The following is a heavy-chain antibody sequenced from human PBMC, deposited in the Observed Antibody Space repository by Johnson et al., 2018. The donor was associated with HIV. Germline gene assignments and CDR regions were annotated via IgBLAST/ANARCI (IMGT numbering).Heavy chain of an antibody. V-gene: IGHV3-7*03. D-gene: IGHD1-26*01. CDR3: ARDLRVGAIDAFDI. CDR1: GFTFSDYY. Sequence: VQLVESGGGLVKPGGSLRLSCAASGFTFSDYYMSWIRQAPGKGLEWVANIKQDGSEKYYVDSVKGRFIISRDNAKNSLYLQMKSLRAEDTAVYYCARDLRVGAIDAFDIWGQGTMVTVSS. CDR2: IKQDGSEK. J-gene: IGHJ3*02.